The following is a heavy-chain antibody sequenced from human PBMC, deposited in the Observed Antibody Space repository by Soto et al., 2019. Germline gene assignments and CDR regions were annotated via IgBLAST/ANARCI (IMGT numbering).Heavy chain of an antibody. V-gene: IGHV1-18*01. Sequence: QVQLVQSGAEVKKPGASVKVSCKASGYTFTSYGISWVRQAPGQGLEWMGWISAYNGNTNYAQKLQGRVTMTTDTFMSTAYMELRSLRSDDTAVYYCARRDSGYDFDYYYGMDVWGQGTTVTVSS. CDR3: ARRDSGYDFDYYYGMDV. CDR2: ISAYNGNT. D-gene: IGHD5-12*01. CDR1: GYTFTSYG. J-gene: IGHJ6*02.